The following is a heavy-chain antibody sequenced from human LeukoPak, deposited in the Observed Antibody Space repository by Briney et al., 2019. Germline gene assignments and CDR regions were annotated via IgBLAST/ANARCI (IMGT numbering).Heavy chain of an antibody. CDR1: GVTFSSYW. CDR2: IRYDGSNK. V-gene: IGHV3-30*02. D-gene: IGHD3-3*01. CDR3: AKAGFLEWYLDY. J-gene: IGHJ4*02. Sequence: GGSLRLSCAVSGVTFSSYWMSWVRQAPGKGLEWVAFIRYDGSNKYYADSVKGRFTISRDNSKNTLYLQMNSLRAEDTAVYYCAKAGFLEWYLDYWGQGTLVTVSS.